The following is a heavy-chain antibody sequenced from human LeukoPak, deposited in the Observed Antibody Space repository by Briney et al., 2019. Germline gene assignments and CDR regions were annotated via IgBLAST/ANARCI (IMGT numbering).Heavy chain of an antibody. Sequence: ASVKVSCKVSGYTLTELSMHWVRQAPGKGLEWMGGFDPEDGETIYAQKLQGRVTMTEDTSTDTAYMELSSLRSEDTAVYYCATARISRGSSGYYYPAFDIWGRGTMVTVSS. CDR3: ATARISRGSSGYYYPAFDI. CDR2: FDPEDGET. V-gene: IGHV1-24*01. J-gene: IGHJ3*02. CDR1: GYTLTELS. D-gene: IGHD3-22*01.